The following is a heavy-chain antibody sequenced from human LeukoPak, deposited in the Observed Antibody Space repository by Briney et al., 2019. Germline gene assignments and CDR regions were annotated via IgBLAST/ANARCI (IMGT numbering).Heavy chain of an antibody. Sequence: GGSLRLSCAASGFTSSSYAMSWVRQAPGKGLEWVSAISGSGGSTYYADSVKGRFTISRDNSKNTLYLQMNSLRAEDTAVYYCAPSSSGWRNWFDPWGQGTLVTVSS. V-gene: IGHV3-23*01. CDR3: APSSSGWRNWFDP. J-gene: IGHJ5*02. CDR2: ISGSGGST. CDR1: GFTSSSYA. D-gene: IGHD6-19*01.